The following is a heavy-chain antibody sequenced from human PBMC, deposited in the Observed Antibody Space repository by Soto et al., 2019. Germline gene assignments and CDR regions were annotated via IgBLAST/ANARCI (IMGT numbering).Heavy chain of an antibody. CDR3: ARPRRDILTGYFRGPFDY. V-gene: IGHV5-51*01. Sequence: GESLKISCKGSGYSFTSYWIGWVRQMPGKGLEWMGIIYPGDSDTRYSPSFQGQVTISADKSISTAYLQWSSLKASDTAMYYCARPRRDILTGYFRGPFDYWGQGTLVTVSS. D-gene: IGHD3-9*01. CDR1: GYSFTSYW. CDR2: IYPGDSDT. J-gene: IGHJ4*02.